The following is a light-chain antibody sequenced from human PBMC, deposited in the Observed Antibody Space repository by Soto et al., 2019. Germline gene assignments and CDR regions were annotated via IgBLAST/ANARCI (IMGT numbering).Light chain of an antibody. J-gene: IGKJ1*01. V-gene: IGKV1-5*01. CDR3: QQYDSYSMT. CDR2: DIS. Sequence: DIQMTQSPSTLSASVGDRVTITCQASQTISGWLAWYQQKPGKAPKLLIYDISNLENGVPSTFTGSGSGTEFTLTISSLQPDDFATYYCQQYDSYSMTFGQGTKVEIK. CDR1: QTISGW.